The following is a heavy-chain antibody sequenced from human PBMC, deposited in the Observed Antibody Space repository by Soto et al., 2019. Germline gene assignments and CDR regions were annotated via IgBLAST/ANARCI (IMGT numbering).Heavy chain of an antibody. CDR3: ARAMITFGGVITYYYYYMDV. J-gene: IGHJ6*03. D-gene: IGHD3-16*02. V-gene: IGHV1-46*03. Sequence: ASVKVSCKASGYTFTSYYMHWVRQAPGQGLEWMGIINPSGGSTSYAQKFQGRVTMTRDTSTSTVYMELSSLRSEDTAVYYCARAMITFGGVITYYYYYMDVWGKGTTVTVSS. CDR2: INPSGGST. CDR1: GYTFTSYY.